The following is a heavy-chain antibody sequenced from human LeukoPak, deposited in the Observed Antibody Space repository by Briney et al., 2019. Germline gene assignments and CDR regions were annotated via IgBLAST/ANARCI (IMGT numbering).Heavy chain of an antibody. J-gene: IGHJ6*04. CDR1: GFTFGDYG. CDR3: AELGITMIGGV. Sequence: GGSLRLSCAASGFTFGDYGMSWVRQAPGKGLEWVSGLNWDGGTTGHADSVKGRFTISRDNAKNSLYLQMNSLRAEDTAVYYCAELGITMIGGVWGKGTTVTISS. V-gene: IGHV3-20*04. CDR2: LNWDGGTT. D-gene: IGHD3-10*02.